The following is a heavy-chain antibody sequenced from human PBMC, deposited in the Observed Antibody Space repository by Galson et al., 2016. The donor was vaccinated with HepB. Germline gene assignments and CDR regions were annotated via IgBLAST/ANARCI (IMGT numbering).Heavy chain of an antibody. J-gene: IGHJ4*02. D-gene: IGHD3-3*01. V-gene: IGHV1-69*13. CDR2: TIPMSATS. CDR1: GGTFKNYA. Sequence: SVKVSCKASGGTFKNYAINWVRQAPGQGLEWMGGTIPMSATSNYAQKFQGRVRITADESTSTAYMELSSLRSEDTALYYCARPVTYYDLWSGHPPFDFWGQGTPVTVSS. CDR3: ARPVTYYDLWSGHPPFDF.